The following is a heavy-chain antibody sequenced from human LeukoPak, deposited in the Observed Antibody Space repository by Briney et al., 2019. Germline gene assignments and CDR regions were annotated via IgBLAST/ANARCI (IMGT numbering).Heavy chain of an antibody. D-gene: IGHD3-10*01. J-gene: IGHJ5*02. V-gene: IGHV4-38-2*02. CDR3: AREYYYGSGSYRNWFDP. Sequence: TSETLSLTCAVSGYSISSGYYWGWIRQPPGKGLEWIGSIYHSGSTYYNPSLKSRVTISVDTSKNQFSLKLSSVTAADTAVYYCAREYYYGSGSYRNWFDPWGRGTLVTVSS. CDR1: GYSISSGYY. CDR2: IYHSGST.